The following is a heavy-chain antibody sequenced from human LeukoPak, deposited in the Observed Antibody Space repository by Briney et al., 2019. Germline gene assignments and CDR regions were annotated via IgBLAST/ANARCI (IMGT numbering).Heavy chain of an antibody. CDR1: GYSISSGSW. J-gene: IGHJ4*02. CDR2: IYYSGDI. V-gene: IGHV4-28*05. D-gene: IGHD3-10*02. CDR3: ASVNVRGAPTRVDY. Sequence: SDTLSLTCGVSGYSISSGSWWGWIRQPPGKGLEWIGYIYYSGDIYYNPSLKSRVTMSVDTSKNQFSLKLSSVTAVDTAVYYRASVNVRGAPTRVDYWGQGTLVTVSS.